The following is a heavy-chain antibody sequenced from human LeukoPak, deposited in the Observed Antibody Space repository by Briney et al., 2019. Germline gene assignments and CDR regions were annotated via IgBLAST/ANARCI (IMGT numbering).Heavy chain of an antibody. J-gene: IGHJ4*02. V-gene: IGHV3-48*01. CDR1: RFTFSSYS. Sequence: PGGSLRLSCAASRFTFSSYSMNWVRQAPGKGLEWVSYISSSSSTIYYADSVKGRFTISRDNAKNSLYLQMNSLRAEDTAVYYCARVPGKRGYSGYDLYWGQGTLVTVSS. CDR2: ISSSSSTI. D-gene: IGHD5-12*01. CDR3: ARVPGKRGYSGYDLY.